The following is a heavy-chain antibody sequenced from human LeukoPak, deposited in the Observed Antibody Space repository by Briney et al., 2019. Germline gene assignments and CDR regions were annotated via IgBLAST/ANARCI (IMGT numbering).Heavy chain of an antibody. Sequence: GGSLRLSCAASGFTFSSFNMNWVRQAPGKGLEWVSSISSTSTYIHYADSVKGRFTISRDNAKNSLYLQINSLRAEDKAVYYCARSDYADYLAFASWGQGTLVTVSS. CDR2: ISSTSTYI. V-gene: IGHV3-21*01. D-gene: IGHD4-17*01. CDR3: ARSDYADYLAFAS. CDR1: GFTFSSFN. J-gene: IGHJ4*02.